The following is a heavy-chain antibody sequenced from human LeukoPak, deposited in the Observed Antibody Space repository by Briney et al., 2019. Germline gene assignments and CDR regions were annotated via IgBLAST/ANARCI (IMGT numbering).Heavy chain of an antibody. D-gene: IGHD4/OR15-4a*01. J-gene: IGHJ5*02. CDR3: AREGLNNWFDP. V-gene: IGHV4-59*01. CDR1: GGSFSGYY. Sequence: SETLSLTCAVYGGSFSGYYWSWIRQPPGKGLEWIGYIYYVGSTNYNPSLKRRVTISVDTSKNHFSLKLSSVTAADTAVYYCAREGLNNWFDPWGRGTLVTVSS. CDR2: IYYVGST.